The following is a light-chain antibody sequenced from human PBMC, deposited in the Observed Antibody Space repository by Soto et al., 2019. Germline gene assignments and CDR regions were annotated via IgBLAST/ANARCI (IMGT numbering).Light chain of an antibody. CDR1: SSDVGGYNY. V-gene: IGLV2-14*01. J-gene: IGLJ3*02. CDR2: EVS. Sequence: ALTQPASVSGSPGQSIIISCTGTSSDVGGYNYVSWYQHHPGKAPKLLIYEVSHRPSGVSNRFSGSKSGNTASLTISGLRAEDEADYYCGSYTSSSTLVFGGGTKLTVL. CDR3: GSYTSSSTLV.